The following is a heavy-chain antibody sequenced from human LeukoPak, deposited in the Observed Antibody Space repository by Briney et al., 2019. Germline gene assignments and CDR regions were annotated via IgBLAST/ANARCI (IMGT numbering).Heavy chain of an antibody. D-gene: IGHD5-12*01. CDR3: ARVSGYDWESFYDY. V-gene: IGHV4-59*12. J-gene: IGHJ4*02. CDR1: GGSISSYY. CDR2: IHYSGST. Sequence: SETLSLTCTVSGGSISSYYWSWIRQPPGKGLVWIGYIHYSGSTNYNPSLKSRVTVSVDTSNNQFSLKLSSVTAADTAVYYCARVSGYDWESFYDYWGQGTLVTVSS.